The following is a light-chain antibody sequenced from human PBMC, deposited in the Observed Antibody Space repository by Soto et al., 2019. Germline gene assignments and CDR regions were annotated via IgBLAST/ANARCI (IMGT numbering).Light chain of an antibody. CDR1: QSIGSW. CDR3: QQYNSHST. V-gene: IGKV1-5*01. J-gene: IGKJ1*01. CDR2: DAS. Sequence: DIQMTQSPSTLTASVGDRVTLTCRASQSIGSWLAWCQPKPGTAPQPLIYDASSLESGVPSRFSGSGSGTESTLTISSLQPDDFATYYCQQYNSHSTFGQGTKVDIK.